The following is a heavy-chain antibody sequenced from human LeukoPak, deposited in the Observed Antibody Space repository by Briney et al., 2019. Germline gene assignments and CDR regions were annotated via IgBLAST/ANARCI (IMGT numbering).Heavy chain of an antibody. Sequence: GGSLRLSCAASGFTFSSYAMSWVRQAPGKGLEWVAVISYDGSNKYYADSVKGRFTISRDNSKNTLYLQMNSLRAEDTAVYYCARDLNNSYGAFDYWGQGTLVTVSS. CDR2: ISYDGSNK. CDR1: GFTFSSYA. V-gene: IGHV3-30-3*01. J-gene: IGHJ4*02. D-gene: IGHD5-18*01. CDR3: ARDLNNSYGAFDY.